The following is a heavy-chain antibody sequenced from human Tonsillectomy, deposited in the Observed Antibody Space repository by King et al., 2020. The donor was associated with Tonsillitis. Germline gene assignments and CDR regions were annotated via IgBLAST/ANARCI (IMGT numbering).Heavy chain of an antibody. Sequence: VQLQESGPGLVKPSETLSLTCTVSGGSFSSGSYYWSWIRQPPGKGVDWIGNIYYSGSTNYNPSLKSRVPISVDTSKNQFSLKLSSVTAADTAVYYCARAHDYGDYRFDYWGQGTLVTVSS. J-gene: IGHJ4*02. CDR2: IYYSGST. D-gene: IGHD4-17*01. V-gene: IGHV4-61*01. CDR1: GGSFSSGSYY. CDR3: ARAHDYGDYRFDY.